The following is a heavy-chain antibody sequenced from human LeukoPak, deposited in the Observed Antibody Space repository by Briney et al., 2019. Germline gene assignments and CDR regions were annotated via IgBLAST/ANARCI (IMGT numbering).Heavy chain of an antibody. D-gene: IGHD6-6*01. CDR3: ARGSYSSFGVWFDP. CDR2: MNPNSGNT. CDR1: GYTFTSYD. V-gene: IGHV1-8*01. Sequence: ASVRVSCKASGYTFTSYDINWVRQATGQGLEWMGWMNPNSGNTGYAQKFQGRVTMTRNTSISTAYMELSSLRSEDTAVYYCARGSYSSFGVWFDPWGQGTLVTVSS. J-gene: IGHJ5*02.